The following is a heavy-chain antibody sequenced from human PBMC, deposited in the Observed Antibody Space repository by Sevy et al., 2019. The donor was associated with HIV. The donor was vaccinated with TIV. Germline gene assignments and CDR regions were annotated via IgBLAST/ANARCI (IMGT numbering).Heavy chain of an antibody. CDR1: GYTFTNYH. Sequence: ASVMVSCKASGYTFTNYHITWVRQAPGQGLAWMGRITPNNGDTNYAQRLQGRVTMTTDTSTSTVYMELRSLRSDDTAVYYCARAPSGSQGPGQYFHHWGQGTLVTVSS. J-gene: IGHJ1*01. CDR3: ARAPSGSQGPGQYFHH. V-gene: IGHV1-18*01. D-gene: IGHD1-26*01. CDR2: ITPNNGDT.